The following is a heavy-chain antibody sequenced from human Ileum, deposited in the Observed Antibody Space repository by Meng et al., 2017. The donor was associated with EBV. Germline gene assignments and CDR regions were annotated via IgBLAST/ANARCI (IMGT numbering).Heavy chain of an antibody. J-gene: IGHJ4*02. CDR2: IYHSGDS. CDR3: VRDPIPVPGRNFDY. V-gene: IGHV4-4*02. D-gene: IGHD6-19*01. Sequence: QVQLQCPGPGLVKPSGTLSLTCTVSGDSISSNSWWNWVRQPPGKGLEWIGDIYHSGDSNYNPSLKSRVTISLDNSNNQFSLTLSSVTAADTAVYYCVRDPIPVPGRNFDYWGQGTLVTVSS. CDR1: GDSISSNSW.